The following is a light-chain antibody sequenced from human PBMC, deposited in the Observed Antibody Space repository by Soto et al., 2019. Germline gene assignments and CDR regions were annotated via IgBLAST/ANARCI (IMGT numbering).Light chain of an antibody. CDR2: NAS. J-gene: IGKJ4*01. V-gene: IGKV3-11*01. Sequence: EIVLTQSPGTLSLSPGGRATLSCWASQSVTGNYLAWYQQKPGQSPRLLIYNASNRATGIPARFSGSGSGTDFTLTISSLEPEDFAVYFCQHRAGWPPALTFGGGTKVDIK. CDR3: QHRAGWPPALT. CDR1: QSVTGNY.